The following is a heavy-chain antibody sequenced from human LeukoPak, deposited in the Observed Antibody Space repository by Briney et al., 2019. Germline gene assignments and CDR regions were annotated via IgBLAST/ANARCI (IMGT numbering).Heavy chain of an antibody. D-gene: IGHD2-15*01. CDR3: AKDSHSYCTGASCYSHGRGFDY. V-gene: IGHV3-30*02. CDR1: GFTFSNYG. Sequence: PGGSLRFSCAASGFTFSNYGMHWVRQAPGKGLKWVAFIQYDGSNKDYEDSVKGRFTISRDNSRNTLYLQMNSLRAEDTAVYYCAKDSHSYCTGASCYSHGRGFDYWGQGILSPSLQ. J-gene: IGHJ4*02. CDR2: IQYDGSNK.